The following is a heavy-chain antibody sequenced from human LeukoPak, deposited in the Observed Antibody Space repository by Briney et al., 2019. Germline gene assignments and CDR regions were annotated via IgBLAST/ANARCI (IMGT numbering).Heavy chain of an antibody. Sequence: SETLSLTCAVYGGSSSGYYWSWIRQPPGKGLEWIGEINHTGSTNYNPSLKSRVTMSVDTSKNQFSLKLSSVTAADTAVYYCARDVRMVATLTNWFDPWGQGTLVTVSS. CDR2: INHTGST. CDR1: GGSSSGYY. V-gene: IGHV4-34*01. D-gene: IGHD2-15*01. CDR3: ARDVRMVATLTNWFDP. J-gene: IGHJ5*02.